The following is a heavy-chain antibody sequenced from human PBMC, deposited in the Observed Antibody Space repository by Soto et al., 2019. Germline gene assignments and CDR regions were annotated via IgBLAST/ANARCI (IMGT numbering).Heavy chain of an antibody. Sequence: QVHLVQSGAEVKKPGASVKVSCKGSGYTFTSYGITWVRQAPGQGLEWMGWISAHNGNTDYAQKPQGRVTVTRDTPTSTPYLELTTLRSDATAVYYCARGRYGDYWGQGALVTVSS. J-gene: IGHJ4*02. D-gene: IGHD1-1*01. V-gene: IGHV1-18*01. CDR3: ARGRYGDY. CDR1: GYTFTSYG. CDR2: ISAHNGNT.